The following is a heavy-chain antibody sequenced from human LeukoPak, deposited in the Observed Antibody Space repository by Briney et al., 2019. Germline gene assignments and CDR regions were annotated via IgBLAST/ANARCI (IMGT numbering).Heavy chain of an antibody. J-gene: IGHJ4*02. CDR2: ISGSGGST. V-gene: IGHV3-23*01. CDR1: GFTFSSYA. CDR3: AKGGMDFWSGSAFDY. D-gene: IGHD3-3*01. Sequence: GGSLRLSCAASGFTFSSYAMSWVRQAPGKGLEWVSAISGSGGSTYYADSVKGRFTISRDNSKITLYLQMNSLRAEDTAVYYCAKGGMDFWSGSAFDYWGQGTLVTVSS.